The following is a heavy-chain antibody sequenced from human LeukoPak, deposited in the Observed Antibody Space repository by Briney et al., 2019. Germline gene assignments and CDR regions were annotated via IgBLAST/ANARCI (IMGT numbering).Heavy chain of an antibody. CDR1: GFTFSSYE. J-gene: IGHJ4*02. D-gene: IGHD5-18*01. CDR3: ARDRIQLWSHDY. V-gene: IGHV3-48*03. CDR2: ISSSGSTI. Sequence: GGSLRLSCAASGFTFSSYEMNWVRQAPGKGLEWVSYISSSGSTIYYADSVKGRFTISRDNAKNSLYLHMNSLRAEDTAVYYCARDRIQLWSHDYWGQGTLVTVSS.